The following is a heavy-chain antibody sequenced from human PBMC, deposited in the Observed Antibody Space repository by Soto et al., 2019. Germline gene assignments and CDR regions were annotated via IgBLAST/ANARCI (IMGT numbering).Heavy chain of an antibody. CDR2: TSYDGSDK. CDR3: ARWGTTGGLDV. Sequence: QVHLVESGGGVVQPGTSLRVSCVGSGFTFRSYVIHWVRQAPGKGLEWVALTSYDGSDKYYGDSVRGRFTISRDNSRNTVDLQMDSLRLEDTALYYCARWGTTGGLDVWGQGTLVSLSS. D-gene: IGHD3-16*01. J-gene: IGHJ1*01. V-gene: IGHV3-30*19. CDR1: GFTFRSYV.